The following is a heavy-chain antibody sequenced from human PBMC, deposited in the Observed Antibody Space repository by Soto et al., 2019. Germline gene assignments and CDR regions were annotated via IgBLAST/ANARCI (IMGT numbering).Heavy chain of an antibody. Sequence: GGSLRLSCAASGFTFSGSAMHWVRQASGKGLEWVGRIRSKANSYATAYAASVKGRFTISRDDSKNTAYLQMNSLKTEDTAVYYCVRYNWNEPFDYWGQGTLVTVSS. CDR2: IRSKANSYAT. J-gene: IGHJ4*02. CDR3: VRYNWNEPFDY. V-gene: IGHV3-73*01. CDR1: GFTFSGSA. D-gene: IGHD1-1*01.